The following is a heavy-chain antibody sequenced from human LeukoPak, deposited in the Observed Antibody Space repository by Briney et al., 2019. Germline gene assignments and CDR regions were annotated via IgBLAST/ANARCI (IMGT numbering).Heavy chain of an antibody. Sequence: GRSLRLSCIASGFNFDDYAIHWVRQAPGKGLEWVSGITWNSKYIGYADSVKGRFTISRDNAKNSLYLQMNSLRAEDTAVYYCARTSLVEAFDIWGQGTMVTVSS. CDR3: ARTSLVEAFDI. J-gene: IGHJ3*02. CDR2: ITWNSKYI. V-gene: IGHV3-9*01. D-gene: IGHD6-6*01. CDR1: GFNFDDYA.